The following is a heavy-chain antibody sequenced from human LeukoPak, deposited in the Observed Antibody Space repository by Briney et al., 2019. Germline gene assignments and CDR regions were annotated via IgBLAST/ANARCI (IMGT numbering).Heavy chain of an antibody. CDR3: AKKSSGWYYHYYGMDV. J-gene: IGHJ6*02. V-gene: IGHV3-23*01. Sequence: GGSLRLSCAASGFTFSSYAMSWVRQAPGKGLEWVSAISGSGGSTYYADSVKGWFTISRDNSKNTLYLQMNSLRAEDTAVYYCAKKSSGWYYHYYGMDVWGQGTTVTVSS. D-gene: IGHD6-19*01. CDR2: ISGSGGST. CDR1: GFTFSSYA.